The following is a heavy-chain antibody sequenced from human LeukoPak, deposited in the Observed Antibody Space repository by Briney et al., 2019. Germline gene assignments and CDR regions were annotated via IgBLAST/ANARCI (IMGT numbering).Heavy chain of an antibody. Sequence: GGSLRLSCAAFGFTFSSYGMHWVRQAPGKGLEWVAFIRYDGSNKYYADSVKGRFTISRDNSKNTLYLQMNSLRAEDTAVYYCARQVVGATFQYYFDYWGQGTLVTVSS. CDR1: GFTFSSYG. CDR3: ARQVVGATFQYYFDY. CDR2: IRYDGSNK. J-gene: IGHJ4*02. D-gene: IGHD1-26*01. V-gene: IGHV3-30*02.